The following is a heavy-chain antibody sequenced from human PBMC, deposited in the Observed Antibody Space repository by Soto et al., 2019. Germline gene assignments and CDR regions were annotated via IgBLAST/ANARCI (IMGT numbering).Heavy chain of an antibody. D-gene: IGHD3-3*01. J-gene: IGHJ6*02. CDR3: AKLDTYYYYGMDV. CDR1: GYTLASYD. CDR2: MNPNSGNT. Sequence: ASVKVSCKASGYTLASYDSNWVRQATGQGLEWMGWMNPNSGNTGYAQKFQGRVTMTRNTSISTAYMELSSLRPEDTAVYYCAKLDTYYYYGMDVWGQGTTVTVSS. V-gene: IGHV1-8*01.